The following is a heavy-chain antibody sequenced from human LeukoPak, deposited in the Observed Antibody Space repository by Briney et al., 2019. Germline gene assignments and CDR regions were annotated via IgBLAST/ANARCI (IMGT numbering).Heavy chain of an antibody. J-gene: IGHJ4*02. D-gene: IGHD1-14*01. Sequence: ASVRVSCTASGYTFTSHGISWVRQAPGQGLEWMGWISAYNGNTNYAQKLQGRVTMTTDTSTSTAYMELRSLRSDDTAVYYCARDLVGPGTPWARAPNREVINYWGQGTLVTVSS. CDR3: ARDLVGPGTPWARAPNREVINY. CDR1: GYTFTSHG. V-gene: IGHV1-18*01. CDR2: ISAYNGNT.